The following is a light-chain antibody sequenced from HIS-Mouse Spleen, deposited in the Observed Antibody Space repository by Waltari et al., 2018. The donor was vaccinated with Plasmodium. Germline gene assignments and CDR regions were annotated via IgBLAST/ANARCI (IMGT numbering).Light chain of an antibody. V-gene: IGLV2-23*03. CDR1: SSDVGSYNL. J-gene: IGLJ3*02. CDR2: EGS. CDR3: CSYAGSSTFV. Sequence: QSALTQPASVSGSPVQSITLSCTGPSSDVGSYNLVSCYQQHPGKAPKLMIYEGSKRPSGVSNRFSGSKSGNTASLTISGLQAEDEADYYCCSYAGSSTFVFGGGTKLTVL.